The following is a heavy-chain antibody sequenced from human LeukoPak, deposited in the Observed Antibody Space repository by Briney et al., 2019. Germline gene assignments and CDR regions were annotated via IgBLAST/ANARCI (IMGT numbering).Heavy chain of an antibody. CDR3: ARGRYCSGGSCYSGFSDY. D-gene: IGHD2-15*01. CDR2: INHSGST. J-gene: IGHJ4*02. V-gene: IGHV4-34*01. Sequence: SETLSLTCAVYGGSFSGYYWSWIRQPLGKGLEWIGEINHSGSTNYNPSLKSRVTISVDTSKNQFSLKLSSVTAADTAVYYCARGRYCSGGSCYSGFSDYWGQGTLVTVSS. CDR1: GGSFSGYY.